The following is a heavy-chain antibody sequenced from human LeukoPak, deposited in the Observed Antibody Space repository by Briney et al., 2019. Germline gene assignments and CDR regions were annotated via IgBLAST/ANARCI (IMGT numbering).Heavy chain of an antibody. CDR1: GLTFSTYG. Sequence: PGGSLRLSCAASGLTFSTYGMHWVRQAPGKGLEWVAIIWYDGSNKYYADSVKGRFTISRDNSKNTLYLEMNSLRAEDTAVYYCARDYRTSSSHLLDYWGQGTLVTVSS. CDR3: ARDYRTSSSHLLDY. CDR2: IWYDGSNK. D-gene: IGHD6-6*01. V-gene: IGHV3-33*01. J-gene: IGHJ4*02.